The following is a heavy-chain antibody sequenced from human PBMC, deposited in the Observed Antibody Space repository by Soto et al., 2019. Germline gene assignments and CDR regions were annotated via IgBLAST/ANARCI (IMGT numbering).Heavy chain of an antibody. CDR2: IYPGDSDT. Sequence: PGESLKISCKGSGYSFTSYWIGWVRQMPGKGLEWMGIIYPGDSDTRYSPSFQGQVTISADKSISTAYLQWSSLKASDTAMYYCARHRRKGYCTNGVCYGYFDYWGQGTLVTVSS. CDR3: ARHRRKGYCTNGVCYGYFDY. J-gene: IGHJ4*02. V-gene: IGHV5-51*01. CDR1: GYSFTSYW. D-gene: IGHD2-8*01.